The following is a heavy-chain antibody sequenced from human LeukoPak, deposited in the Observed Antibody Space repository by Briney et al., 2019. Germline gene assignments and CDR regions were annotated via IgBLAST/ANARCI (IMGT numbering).Heavy chain of an antibody. J-gene: IGHJ6*03. CDR1: GFTFSSFG. V-gene: IGHV3-48*01. Sequence: GGSLRLSCAASGFTFSSFGMNWVRQAPGKGLEWVSYISSSGSTIYYADSVKGRFTISRGNAKNSLYLQMNSLRAEDTAVYFCAMSGLQYFYYMDVWGKGTTVTVSS. D-gene: IGHD5-12*01. CDR2: ISSSGSTI. CDR3: AMSGLQYFYYMDV.